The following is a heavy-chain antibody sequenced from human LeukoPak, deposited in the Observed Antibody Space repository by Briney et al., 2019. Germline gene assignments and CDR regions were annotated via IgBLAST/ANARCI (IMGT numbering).Heavy chain of an antibody. CDR1: GFSFSNYG. V-gene: IGHV3-30*02. J-gene: IGHJ6*03. CDR2: IEYDGSDK. Sequence: GGSLRLSCVAPGFSFSNYGMHWVRKAPGKGLEWMAFIEYDGSDKFYADSVKGRITISRDNSKNTLYLQMNGLRAEDTAVYFCAKGDSGSYYYYMDVWGKGTTVTVSS. D-gene: IGHD3-10*01. CDR3: AKGDSGSYYYYMDV.